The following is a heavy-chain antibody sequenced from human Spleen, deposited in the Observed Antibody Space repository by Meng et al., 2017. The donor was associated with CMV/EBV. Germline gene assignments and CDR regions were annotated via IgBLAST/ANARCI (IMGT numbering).Heavy chain of an antibody. CDR3: ARAPFGVVIIGAFEI. D-gene: IGHD3-3*01. CDR1: GGTFRTHA. J-gene: IGHJ3*02. CDR2: IIPILGTA. V-gene: IGHV1-69*05. Sequence: SVKVSCKASGGTFRTHAISWVRQAPGQGLEWMGGIIPILGTANYAQKLKGRVTITTDESMTTAYMELTSLTSEDTAVYFCARAPFGVVIIGAFEIWGQGTMVTVSS.